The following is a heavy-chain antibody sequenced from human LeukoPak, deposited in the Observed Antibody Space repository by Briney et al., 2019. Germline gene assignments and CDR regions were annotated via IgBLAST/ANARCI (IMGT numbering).Heavy chain of an antibody. CDR1: GFTFDDYA. CDR2: ITGDGAST. V-gene: IGHV3-43*02. CDR3: ARTGNFDY. D-gene: IGHD1-14*01. Sequence: GGSLRLSCAASGFTFDDYAMHWVRHAPGKGLEWVSLITGDGASTYYADSVKGRFTISRDNGKNSLYLQMNSLRSEDTALYYCARTGNFDYWGQGTLVTVSS. J-gene: IGHJ4*02.